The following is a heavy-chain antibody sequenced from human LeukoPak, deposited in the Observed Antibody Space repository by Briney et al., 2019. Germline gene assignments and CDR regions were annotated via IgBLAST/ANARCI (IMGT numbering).Heavy chain of an antibody. CDR1: GFTFSSYW. V-gene: IGHV3-74*01. D-gene: IGHD3-10*01. CDR3: ARAGSYYFDY. Sequence: PGGSLRLSCAASGFTFSSYWMHWVRQAPGKGLVWVSRINGDGSSTSYADSVKGRFTISRDNAKNTLYLQMNSLRAEDTAVYYCARAGSYYFDYWGQGTLVTVSS. J-gene: IGHJ4*02. CDR2: INGDGSST.